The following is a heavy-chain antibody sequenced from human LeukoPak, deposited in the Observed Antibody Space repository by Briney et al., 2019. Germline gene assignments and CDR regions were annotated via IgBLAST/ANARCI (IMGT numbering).Heavy chain of an antibody. CDR2: IRSKANSYAT. Sequence: GGSLRLSCAASGFTFSGSAMHWVRQASGKGLEWVGRIRSKANSYATAYAASVKGRFTISRDDSKNTAYLQMNSLKTEDTAVYYCTSGLSVLRSNNTPVDCWGQGTLVTVSS. J-gene: IGHJ4*02. CDR3: TSGLSVLRSNNTPVDC. V-gene: IGHV3-73*01. CDR1: GFTFSGSA. D-gene: IGHD4-17*01.